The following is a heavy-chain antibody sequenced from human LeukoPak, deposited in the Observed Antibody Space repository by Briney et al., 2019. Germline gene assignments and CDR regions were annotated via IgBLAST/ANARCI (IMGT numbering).Heavy chain of an antibody. Sequence: SGTLSLTCAVSGGSISSSNWWSWVRQPPGKGLEWIGEIYHSGSTNYNPSLKSRVTISVDKSKNQFSLKLSSVTAADTAVYYCARVGYASSAIYFQQWGQGTLVSVSS. CDR1: GGSISSSNW. CDR3: ARVGYASSAIYFQQ. J-gene: IGHJ1*01. V-gene: IGHV4-4*02. D-gene: IGHD2-8*01. CDR2: IYHSGST.